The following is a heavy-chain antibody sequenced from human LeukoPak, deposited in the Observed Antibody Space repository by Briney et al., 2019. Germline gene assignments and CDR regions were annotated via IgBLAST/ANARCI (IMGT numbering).Heavy chain of an antibody. CDR2: IKQDGSEK. Sequence: GALKLFCAASGFPFSSHGMHWGRQAPGKGLEWVANIKQDGSEKYYVGSVKGRFTISRDNAKNSLFLQMNSLRAEDTAVYYCSSGDLFDYWGQGSLVTVSS. CDR3: SSGDLFDY. D-gene: IGHD2-21*02. J-gene: IGHJ4*02. V-gene: IGHV3-7*01. CDR1: GFPFSSHG.